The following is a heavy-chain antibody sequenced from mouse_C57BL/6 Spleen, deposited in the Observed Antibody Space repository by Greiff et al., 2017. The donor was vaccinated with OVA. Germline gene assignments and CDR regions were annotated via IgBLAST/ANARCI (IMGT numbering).Heavy chain of an antibody. V-gene: IGHV1-54*01. D-gene: IGHD1-1*01. CDR3: ARDYYGSVPWFAY. CDR1: GYAFTNYL. CDR2: INPGSGGT. Sequence: VQRVESGAELVRPGTSVKVSCKASGYAFTNYLIEWVKQRPGQGLEWIGVINPGSGGTNYNEKFKGKATLTADKSSSTAYMQLSSLTSEDSAVYFCARDYYGSVPWFAYWGQGTLVTVSA. J-gene: IGHJ3*01.